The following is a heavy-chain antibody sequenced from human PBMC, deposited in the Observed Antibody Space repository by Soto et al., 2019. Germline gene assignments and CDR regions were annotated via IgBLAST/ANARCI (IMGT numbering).Heavy chain of an antibody. D-gene: IGHD2-2*01. CDR1: GFSLSISGVG. J-gene: IGHJ4*02. Sequence: QITLKESGPTLVKPTQTLTLTCTFSGFSLSISGVGVGWIRQPPGKALEWLALIYWDDDQRYSPSLKSRLTITRYTSKYQVVLTMTNLHPVETVTYYCAQFLWSSTVLYYFDYWGQGTLVTVSS. V-gene: IGHV2-5*02. CDR2: IYWDDDQ. CDR3: AQFLWSSTVLYYFDY.